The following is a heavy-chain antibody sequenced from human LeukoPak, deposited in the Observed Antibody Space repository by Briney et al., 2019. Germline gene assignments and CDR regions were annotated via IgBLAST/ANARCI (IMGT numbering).Heavy chain of an antibody. Sequence: GESLKISCKASGYSFTTYWIGWVRQMPGKGLEWMGLIYPGDSDTRYSPSFQGQVTISADKSINTAHLQWSSLKASDIAVYYCARPLIRAEDDFDIWGQGTMVTVSS. CDR1: GYSFTTYW. J-gene: IGHJ3*02. D-gene: IGHD1-14*01. CDR2: IYPGDSDT. CDR3: ARPLIRAEDDFDI. V-gene: IGHV5-51*01.